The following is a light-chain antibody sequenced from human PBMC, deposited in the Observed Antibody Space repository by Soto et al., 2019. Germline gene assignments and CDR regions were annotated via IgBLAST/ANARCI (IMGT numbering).Light chain of an antibody. V-gene: IGLV2-11*01. CDR2: DVS. Sequence: QSALTQPRSVSGSPGQSVTISCTGTSSDVGYYNYVSWYQQHPGKAPKVMIYDVSERPSGVPDRFSGSKSGNAASLTISGLQAEDEAVYYCCSYAGIPRYVFGPGTKLTVL. CDR1: SSDVGYYNY. CDR3: CSYAGIPRYV. J-gene: IGLJ1*01.